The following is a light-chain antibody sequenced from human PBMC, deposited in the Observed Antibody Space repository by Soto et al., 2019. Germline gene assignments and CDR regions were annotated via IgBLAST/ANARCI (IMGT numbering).Light chain of an antibody. Sequence: SYELTQPPSVSVAPGKTARITCGGNNIGSKSVHWYQQKAGQAPILAMYYASDRPSGIPERFSGSNSGNTATLTISTVEAGDEADYYCQVWDISSNHVVFGGGTKLTVL. J-gene: IGLJ2*01. CDR3: QVWDISSNHVV. CDR2: YAS. CDR1: NIGSKS. V-gene: IGLV3-21*04.